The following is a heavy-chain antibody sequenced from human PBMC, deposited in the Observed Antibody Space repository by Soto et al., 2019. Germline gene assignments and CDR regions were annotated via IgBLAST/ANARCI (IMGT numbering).Heavy chain of an antibody. CDR3: ARDHDYVNP. D-gene: IGHD3-16*01. CDR2: IYYSGST. V-gene: IGHV4-31*03. J-gene: IGHJ5*02. Sequence: SETLSLTCTFSGCSISSGGYYLSWIRQHPGKGLEWIGYIYYSGSTYYNPSLKSRVTISVDTSKNQFSLKLSSVTAADTAVYYCARDHDYVNPWGQGTLVTVSS. CDR1: GCSISSGGYY.